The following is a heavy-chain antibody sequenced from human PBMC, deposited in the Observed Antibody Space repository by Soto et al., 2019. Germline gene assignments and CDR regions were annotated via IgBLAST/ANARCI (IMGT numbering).Heavy chain of an antibody. V-gene: IGHV3-30*18. Sequence: GSLRLSCAASGFTFSCCGMHWVRQAPGQGLEWVAVMSYDGSNKYYADSVKGRFTISRDNSKNTLYLQMNSLRAEDTAVYYCAKDQRITGSGYYYGMDDWGQGTTVTASS. J-gene: IGHJ6*02. CDR3: AKDQRITGSGYYYGMDD. D-gene: IGHD3-10*01. CDR1: GFTFSCCG. CDR2: MSYDGSNK.